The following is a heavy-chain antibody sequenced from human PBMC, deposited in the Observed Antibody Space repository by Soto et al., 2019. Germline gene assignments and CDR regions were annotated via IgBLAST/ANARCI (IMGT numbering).Heavy chain of an antibody. CDR3: AKRPLAPICFDY. Sequence: GGSLRLSCAASGFILSNYAMSWVRQAPGKGLEWVSTISGNGGSTYYADSVKGRFTISRDNSKNTLFLQMNSLRAEDTAVYYCAKRPLAPICFDYWGQGTLVTVSS. V-gene: IGHV3-23*01. D-gene: IGHD3-3*02. J-gene: IGHJ4*02. CDR1: GFILSNYA. CDR2: ISGNGGST.